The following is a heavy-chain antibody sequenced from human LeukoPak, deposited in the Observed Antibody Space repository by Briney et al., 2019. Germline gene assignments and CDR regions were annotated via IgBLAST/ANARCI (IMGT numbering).Heavy chain of an antibody. CDR1: GGSISSGSYY. CDR2: IYTSGST. V-gene: IGHV4-61*02. CDR3: ARASYDFWSGYYLHDAFDI. Sequence: SETLSLTCTVFGGSISSGSYYWSWIRQPAGKGLEWIGRIYTSGSTNYNPSLKSRVTISVDTSKNQFSLKLSSVTAADTAVYYCARASYDFWSGYYLHDAFDIWGQGTMVTVSS. D-gene: IGHD3-3*01. J-gene: IGHJ3*02.